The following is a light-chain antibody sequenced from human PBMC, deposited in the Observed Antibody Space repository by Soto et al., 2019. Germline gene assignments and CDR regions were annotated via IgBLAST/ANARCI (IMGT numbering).Light chain of an antibody. J-gene: IGKJ5*01. V-gene: IGKV3-11*01. Sequence: EIVLIQSPATLSLSPGERATLSCRTSQSVSSYLAWYQQKPGQAPRLLIYDASNRATGIPARFSGSGSGTDFTLTISSLEPEDFGVYYCQQRSIWPPITFGQGTRLEIK. CDR2: DAS. CDR1: QSVSSY. CDR3: QQRSIWPPIT.